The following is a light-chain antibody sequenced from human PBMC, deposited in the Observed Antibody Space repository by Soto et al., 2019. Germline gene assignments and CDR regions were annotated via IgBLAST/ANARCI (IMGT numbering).Light chain of an antibody. CDR2: DAS. J-gene: IGKJ4*01. CDR1: QDIKNY. Sequence: DIQMTQSPSSLSASVGDRVTITCQASQDIKNYLNWYQQKSGKAPKLLIYDASDLETGVPSRFSGSGSGTDFTFTINSLQPEDIATYDGQQYDNLPLTFGGGTKVEIK. CDR3: QQYDNLPLT. V-gene: IGKV1-33*01.